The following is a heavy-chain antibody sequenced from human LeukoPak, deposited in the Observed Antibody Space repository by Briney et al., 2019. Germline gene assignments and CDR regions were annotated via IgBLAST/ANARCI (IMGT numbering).Heavy chain of an antibody. Sequence: GGSLRLSCAASGLTFSSYAMSWVCQAPGRGLEWVSAISGCGGSTHYADSVKGRLTIYRDNSKNTLSLRMTSMRREDRAVYYCARDLGQWLVPDFDYWGQGTLVTVSS. CDR3: ARDLGQWLVPDFDY. J-gene: IGHJ4*02. V-gene: IGHV3-23*01. CDR2: ISGCGGST. CDR1: GLTFSSYA. D-gene: IGHD6-19*01.